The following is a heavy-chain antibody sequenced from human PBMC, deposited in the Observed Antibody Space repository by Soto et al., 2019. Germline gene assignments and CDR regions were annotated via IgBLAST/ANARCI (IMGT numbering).Heavy chain of an antibody. CDR3: ARTPIASSSWYRYYFDY. J-gene: IGHJ4*02. CDR1: GGSISSGGYY. V-gene: IGHV4-31*03. CDR2: IHYSGST. D-gene: IGHD6-13*01. Sequence: SETLSLTCTVSGGSISSGGYYWSWIRQHPGKGLEWIGYIHYSGSTYYNPSLKSRVTISVDTSKNQFSLKLSSVTAADTAVYYCARTPIASSSWYRYYFDYWGQGTLVTVSS.